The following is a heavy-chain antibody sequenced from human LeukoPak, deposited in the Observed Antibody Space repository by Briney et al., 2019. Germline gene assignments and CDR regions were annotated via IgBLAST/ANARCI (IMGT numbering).Heavy chain of an antibody. V-gene: IGHV3-23*01. CDR1: GFTFSTFA. CDR3: ATYRQVLLPFES. D-gene: IGHD2-8*02. CDR2: IFPSGGEI. Sequence: EGSLRLSCAASGFTFSTFAMVWVRQPPGKGLEWVSSIFPSGGEIHYADSVRGRFTISRDNSKSTLSLQMNSLRAEDTAIYYCATYRQVLLPFESWGQGTLVTVSS. J-gene: IGHJ4*02.